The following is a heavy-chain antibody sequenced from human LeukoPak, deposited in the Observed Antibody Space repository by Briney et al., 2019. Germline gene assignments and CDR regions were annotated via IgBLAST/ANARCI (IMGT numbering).Heavy chain of an antibody. J-gene: IGHJ4*02. D-gene: IGHD2-15*01. CDR2: ISYHGSDK. CDR1: GVTFSSFA. V-gene: IGHV3-30*04. CDR3: AAQPCSVGRCYLDY. Sequence: SGGSLRLSCAASGVTFSSFAMHWVRQAPGKGLERVAVISYHGSDKFYADSVKGRFTISRDNSKNTLFLQMNSLGADDTAVYYCAAQPCSVGRCYLDYWGQGTLVTVSS.